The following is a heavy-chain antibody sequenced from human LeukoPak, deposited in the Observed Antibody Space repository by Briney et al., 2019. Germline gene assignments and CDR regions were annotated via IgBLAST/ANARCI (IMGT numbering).Heavy chain of an antibody. J-gene: IGHJ5*02. CDR3: ARDPRPLDYYDSRGFDP. Sequence: SETLSLTCTVSGGSMSTFYWSWIRQTPGKGLEWIGYVYYSGSTNYNPSLKSRVTISVDTSKNQFSLKLSSVTAADTAVYYCARDPRPLDYYDSRGFDPWGQGTLVTVSS. V-gene: IGHV4-59*01. D-gene: IGHD3-22*01. CDR2: VYYSGST. CDR1: GGSMSTFY.